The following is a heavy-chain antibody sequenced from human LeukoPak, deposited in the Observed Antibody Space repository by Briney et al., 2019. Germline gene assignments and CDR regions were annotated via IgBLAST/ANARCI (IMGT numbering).Heavy chain of an antibody. CDR2: INPNSGGT. Sequence: EASVKVSCKASGYTFTGYYMHWVRQAPGQGLEWMGWINPNSGGTNYAQKFQGRVTMTRDTSISTAYMELSRLRSDDTAVYYCARAMKHPWDWLSAWGQGTLVTVSS. J-gene: IGHJ5*02. CDR1: GYTFTGYY. CDR3: ARAMKHPWDWLSA. D-gene: IGHD3/OR15-3a*01. V-gene: IGHV1-2*02.